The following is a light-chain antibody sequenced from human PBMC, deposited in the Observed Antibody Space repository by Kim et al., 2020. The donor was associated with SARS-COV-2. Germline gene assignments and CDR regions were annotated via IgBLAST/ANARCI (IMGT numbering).Light chain of an antibody. J-gene: IGLJ3*02. CDR1: SSDIGDNKY. V-gene: IGLV2-8*01. CDR3: SSYAGSSNWV. CDR2: EVS. Sequence: QSALTQPPSASGSPGQSVTISCTGTSSDIGDNKYVSWYQQHPGKAPKLMIYEVSKWPSGVPDRFSGSKSGNTASLTVSGLQAEDEADYYCSSYAGSSNWVFGGGTHLTVL.